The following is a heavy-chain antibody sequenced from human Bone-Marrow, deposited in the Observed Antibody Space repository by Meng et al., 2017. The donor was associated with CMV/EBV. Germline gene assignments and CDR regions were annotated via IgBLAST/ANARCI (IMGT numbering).Heavy chain of an antibody. V-gene: IGHV1-8*03. CDR3: SRVPPYGGYASVYEYGMDV. D-gene: IGHD5-12*01. Sequence: ASVKVPCKASGYTFTGHYMHWVRQAPGQGLEWMGWMNPIRGNTGFAQKFQGRATITRDSSTSTASMELRSLRSEETAVYYCSRVPPYGGYASVYEYGMDVWGQGTMVTVSS. CDR1: GYTFTGHY. CDR2: MNPIRGNT. J-gene: IGHJ6*02.